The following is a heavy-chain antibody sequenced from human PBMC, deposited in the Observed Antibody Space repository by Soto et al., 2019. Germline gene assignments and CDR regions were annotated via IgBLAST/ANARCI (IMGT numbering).Heavy chain of an antibody. CDR3: TTLNYGMDV. J-gene: IGHJ6*02. CDR1: GFTFSIAW. Sequence: EVQLVESGGGLVKPGGSLRLSCAASGFTFSIAWMSWVRQAPGKGLEWVGQIKDKTDGGTTDYAAPVKGRFSISRDDSKNMLYLQMNSLKTEDTAVYYCTTLNYGMDVWGQGTTVTVSS. V-gene: IGHV3-15*01. CDR2: IKDKTDGGTT.